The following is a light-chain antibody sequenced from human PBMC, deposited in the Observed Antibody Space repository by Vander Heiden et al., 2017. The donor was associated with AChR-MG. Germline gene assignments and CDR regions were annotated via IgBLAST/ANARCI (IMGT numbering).Light chain of an antibody. J-gene: IGKJ2*01. CDR2: GAS. CDR3: QQYNNWPYT. V-gene: IGKV3-15*01. CDR1: QSGSSN. Sequence: EIVMTQSPATLSVSPGERATISCRASQSGSSNLAWYQQKPGQAPRLLIYGASTRATGIPARFSRSGSGTEFTLTISSLQSEDCAVYYCQQYNNWPYTFGQGTKLEIK.